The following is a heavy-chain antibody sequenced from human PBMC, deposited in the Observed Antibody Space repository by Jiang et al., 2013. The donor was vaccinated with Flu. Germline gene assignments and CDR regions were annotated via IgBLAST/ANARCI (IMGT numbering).Heavy chain of an antibody. Sequence: SLRISCKGSGYSFTSYWISWVRQMPGKGLEWMGRIDPSDSYTNYSPSFQGHVTISADKSISTAYLQWSSLKASDTAMYYCASNLDWGSRYYYYYGMDVWGQGTTVTVSS. CDR2: IDPSDSYT. CDR1: GYSFTSYW. CDR3: ASNLDWGSRYYYYYGMDV. D-gene: IGHD3-9*01. J-gene: IGHJ6*02. V-gene: IGHV5-10-1*01.